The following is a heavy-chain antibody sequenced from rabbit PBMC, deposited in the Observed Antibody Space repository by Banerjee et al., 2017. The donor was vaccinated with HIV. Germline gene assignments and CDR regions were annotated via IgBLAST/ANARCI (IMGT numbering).Heavy chain of an antibody. CDR1: GFSFSSSYY. V-gene: IGHV1S45*01. Sequence: QEQLEESGGGLVQPGGSLTLTCTASGFSFSSSYYMCWVRQAPGKGLEWIAYIYAGSSGSTYYASWAKGRFTISKTSSTTVTLQMTSLTAADTATYFCARDSYYTYGSASLWGQGTLVTVS. D-gene: IGHD6-1*01. CDR3: ARDSYYTYGSASL. CDR2: IYAGSSGST. J-gene: IGHJ4*01.